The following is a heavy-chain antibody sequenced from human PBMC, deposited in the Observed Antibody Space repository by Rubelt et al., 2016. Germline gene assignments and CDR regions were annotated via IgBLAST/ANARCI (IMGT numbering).Heavy chain of an antibody. D-gene: IGHD2-2*01. CDR3: ARHYNQLLFRGYFDY. CDR1: GGSISSSSYY. CDR2: IYYSGST. J-gene: IGHJ4*02. Sequence: QLQLQESGPGLVKPSETLSLTCTVSGGSISSSSYYWGWIRQPPGKGLEWIGSIYYSGSTYYNPSLKSRVTISVDTSKNQFSRKLSSVTAADTAVYYCARHYNQLLFRGYFDYWGQGTLVTVSS. V-gene: IGHV4-39*01.